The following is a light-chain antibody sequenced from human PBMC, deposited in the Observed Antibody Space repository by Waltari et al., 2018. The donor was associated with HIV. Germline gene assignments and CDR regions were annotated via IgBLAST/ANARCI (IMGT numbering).Light chain of an antibody. Sequence: QSALTQPASVSGSPGQSITISCTGTSSDVGGYNYVSWYQQHPGKAPKLMIYEVSNRHSGVSNRFSGSKSGNTASLTISGLQAEDEADYYYSSYTSSSTRVFGGGTKLTVL. CDR1: SSDVGGYNY. CDR3: SSYTSSSTRV. J-gene: IGLJ3*02. V-gene: IGLV2-14*01. CDR2: EVS.